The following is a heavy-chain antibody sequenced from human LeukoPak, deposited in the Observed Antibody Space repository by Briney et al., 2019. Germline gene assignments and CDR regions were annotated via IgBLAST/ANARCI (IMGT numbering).Heavy chain of an antibody. D-gene: IGHD1-26*01. J-gene: IGHJ4*02. CDR3: ARGPWDYFDY. V-gene: IGHV4-59*08. CDR1: GGPISSYY. CDR2: IYYSGST. Sequence: SETLSLTCTVSGGPISSYYWSWIRQPPGKGLEWIGYIYYSGSTNYNPSLKSRVAISVDTSKNQFSLKLSSVTAADTAVYYCARGPWDYFDYWGQGTLVTVSS.